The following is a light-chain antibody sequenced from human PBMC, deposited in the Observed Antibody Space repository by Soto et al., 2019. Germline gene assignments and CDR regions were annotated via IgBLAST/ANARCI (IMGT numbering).Light chain of an antibody. CDR3: QQYNDYSWT. V-gene: IGKV1-5*03. Sequence: DIQMTQSPSTLTASVGDRVSINCRASQSISAWSAWYQQKPGKAPRLLIYKASTLEIGVPSRFSGSGSGTEFTLTISRLQPDDVATYYCQQYNDYSWTCGQGTKVEIK. J-gene: IGKJ1*01. CDR2: KAS. CDR1: QSISAW.